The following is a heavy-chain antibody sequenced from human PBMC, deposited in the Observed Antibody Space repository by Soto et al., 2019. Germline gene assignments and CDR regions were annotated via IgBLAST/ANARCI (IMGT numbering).Heavy chain of an antibody. CDR2: ISTYNGDT. J-gene: IGHJ6*02. CDR1: GYTFTRSG. V-gene: IGHV1-18*01. D-gene: IGHD5-12*01. CDR3: AREGVAPYYYYGMDV. Sequence: QVQLVQSGAEVKKPGASVKVSCKASGYTFTRSGISWVRQAPGRGLEWMGWISTYNGDTNYAQTFQGRVTMTTDTSTSTVSMDLRSLRSDDTAVYYCAREGVAPYYYYGMDVWGQGTPVTVSS.